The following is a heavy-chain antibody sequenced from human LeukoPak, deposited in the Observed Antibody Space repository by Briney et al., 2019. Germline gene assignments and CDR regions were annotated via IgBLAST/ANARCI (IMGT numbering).Heavy chain of an antibody. V-gene: IGHV1-2*02. CDR3: ARSGLQYSSSWYRTGFDP. Sequence: GASVKVSCKASGYTFTGYYMHWVRQAPGQGLEWMGWINPNNGGTNYAQKFQGRVTMTRDTSISTAYMELRSLRSDDTAVYYCARSGLQYSSSWYRTGFDPWGQGTLVTVSS. CDR1: GYTFTGYY. J-gene: IGHJ5*02. D-gene: IGHD6-13*01. CDR2: INPNNGGT.